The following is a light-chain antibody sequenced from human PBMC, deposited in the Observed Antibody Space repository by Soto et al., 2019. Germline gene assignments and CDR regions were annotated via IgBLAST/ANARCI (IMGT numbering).Light chain of an antibody. CDR2: DAS. Sequence: EIVLTQSPATLSLSPGERATLSCRASQSVSRYLAWYQQKPGQAPRLLIYDASNRATGIPARFSGSGSGTDVTLTISSLEPEDFAVYYGQKRSDWPSTFGGGTKVQIK. V-gene: IGKV3-11*01. CDR1: QSVSRY. CDR3: QKRSDWPST. J-gene: IGKJ4*01.